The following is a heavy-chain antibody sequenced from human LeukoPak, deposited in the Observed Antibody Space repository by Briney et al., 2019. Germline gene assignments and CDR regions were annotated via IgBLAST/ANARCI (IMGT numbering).Heavy chain of an antibody. CDR2: IYYSGST. CDR3: ARGWYGDYHAFDI. V-gene: IGHV4-59*02. CDR1: GGSVSSYY. Sequence: SETLSLTCTDSGGSVSSYYWSWIRQPPGKGLEWIGCIYYSGSTNSNPSLKSRVIISVDTSKNQFSLRLSSVTAADTAVYYCARGWYGDYHAFDIWGQGTMVTVSS. D-gene: IGHD4-17*01. J-gene: IGHJ3*02.